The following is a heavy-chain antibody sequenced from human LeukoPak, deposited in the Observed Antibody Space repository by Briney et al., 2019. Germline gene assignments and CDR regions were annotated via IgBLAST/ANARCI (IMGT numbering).Heavy chain of an antibody. Sequence: SETLSLTCAVFGYSITSGFSWCWIRQPPGQRLEWIGTLSHSGSTAYKSTLESRLTISMDTSKNQFSLRLTSVTAADTDVYHCARERAVPGIDPWGQGTLVTVSS. CDR3: ARERAVPGIDP. CDR2: LSHSGST. V-gene: IGHV4-38-2*02. J-gene: IGHJ5*02. CDR1: GYSITSGFS.